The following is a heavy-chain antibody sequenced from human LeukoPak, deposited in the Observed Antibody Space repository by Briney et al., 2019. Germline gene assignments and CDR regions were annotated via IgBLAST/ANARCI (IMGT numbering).Heavy chain of an antibody. CDR3: ARGRALYSSSSGRFDY. V-gene: IGHV1-46*01. D-gene: IGHD6-6*01. Sequence: ASVKVSCKASGYTFINYYLHWVRQAPGQGLEWMGIINPSGGSTNYAQKFQDRVTMTRDTSTSTVYMELSSLRSDDTAVYYCARGRALYSSSSGRFDYWGQGTLVTVSS. CDR1: GYTFINYY. CDR2: INPSGGST. J-gene: IGHJ4*02.